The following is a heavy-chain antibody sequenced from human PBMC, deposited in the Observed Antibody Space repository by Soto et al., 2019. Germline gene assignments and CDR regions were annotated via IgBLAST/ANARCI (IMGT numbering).Heavy chain of an antibody. V-gene: IGHV3-73*02. D-gene: IGHD4-17*01. CDR2: VRTKVNNYAT. J-gene: IGHJ2*01. CDR3: TRPNDSGDYDWFFDL. CDR1: GFTFSDSA. Sequence: QLVESGGNLVHPGGSLRLSCAASGFTFSDSALHWVRQAPGKGLEWVGRVRTKVNNYATLYSASVRGRFTISRDDSRNTAYLQMDSLKTEDTVIYYCTRPNDSGDYDWFFDLWGRGTLVTVSS.